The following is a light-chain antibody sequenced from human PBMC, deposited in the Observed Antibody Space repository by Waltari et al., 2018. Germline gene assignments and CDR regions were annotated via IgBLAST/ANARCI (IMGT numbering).Light chain of an antibody. J-gene: IGLJ1*01. Sequence: QSALTQPASVSGSPGQSITISCPGTSSDVGGYHYVSWYQQHPGKAPKLMIYEVSNRPSGVSNRFSGSKSGNTASLTISGLQAEDEADYYCSSYTSSSTLFGTGTKVTVL. CDR1: SSDVGGYHY. V-gene: IGLV2-14*01. CDR3: SSYTSSSTL. CDR2: EVS.